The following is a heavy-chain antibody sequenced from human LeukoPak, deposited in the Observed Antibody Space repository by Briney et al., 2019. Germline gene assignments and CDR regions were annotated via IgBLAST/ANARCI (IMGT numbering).Heavy chain of an antibody. D-gene: IGHD6-13*01. CDR1: GFTFISYA. Sequence: GGSLRLSCAASGFTFISYAMSWVRQAPGKGLEWVSAISGSGGSTYYADSVKGRFTISRDNSKNTLYLQMNSLRAEDTAVYYCASSYSSSWYAWFDPWGQGTLVTVSS. CDR2: ISGSGGST. CDR3: ASSYSSSWYAWFDP. J-gene: IGHJ5*02. V-gene: IGHV3-23*01.